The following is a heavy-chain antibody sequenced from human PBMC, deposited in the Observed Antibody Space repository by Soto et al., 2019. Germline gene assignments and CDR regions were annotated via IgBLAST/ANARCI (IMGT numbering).Heavy chain of an antibody. CDR2: IYYSGST. V-gene: IGHV4-30-4*01. Sequence: SETLSLTCTVSGGSISSGDYYWSWIRQPPGKGLEWIGYIYYSGSTYYNPSLKSRVTISVDTSKNQFSLKLSSVTAADTAVYYCARQDTAMVTWFDPWGQGTLVPVSS. CDR3: ARQDTAMVTWFDP. CDR1: GGSISSGDYY. D-gene: IGHD5-18*01. J-gene: IGHJ5*02.